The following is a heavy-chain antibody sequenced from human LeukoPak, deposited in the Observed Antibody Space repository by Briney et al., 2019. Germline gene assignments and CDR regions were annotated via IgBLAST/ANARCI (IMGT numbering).Heavy chain of an antibody. CDR1: GYTFTGYY. V-gene: IGHV1-2*02. J-gene: IGHJ3*02. CDR2: INPNSGGT. Sequence: ASVKVSCKASGYTFTGYYIHWVRQAPGQGLEWMGWINPNSGGTNYAQKFQGRVTMTRDTSISTAYMELSRLRSDDRAVYYCARGTVSGTRGAFDIWGQGTMVTVSS. D-gene: IGHD1-20*01. CDR3: ARGTVSGTRGAFDI.